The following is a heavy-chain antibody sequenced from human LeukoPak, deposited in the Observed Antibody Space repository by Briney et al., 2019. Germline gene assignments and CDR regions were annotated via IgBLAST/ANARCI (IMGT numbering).Heavy chain of an antibody. Sequence: SETLSLTCTVSGYFIRSGFYWGWIRQPPGKGLEWIGSFYLSGSPYYNPSLESRVTISLDASKNQLSLKLTSVTAADTAVYYCARGVGPTTAQSTFDYWGQGALVTVSS. CDR1: GYFIRSGFY. CDR2: FYLSGSP. CDR3: ARGVGPTTAQSTFDY. D-gene: IGHD1-26*01. J-gene: IGHJ4*02. V-gene: IGHV4-38-2*02.